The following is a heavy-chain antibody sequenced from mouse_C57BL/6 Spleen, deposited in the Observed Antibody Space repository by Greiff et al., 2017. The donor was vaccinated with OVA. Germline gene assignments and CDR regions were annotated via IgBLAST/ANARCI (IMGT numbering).Heavy chain of an antibody. J-gene: IGHJ3*01. D-gene: IGHD2-4*01. CDR1: GFTFTDYY. V-gene: IGHV7-3*01. Sequence: EVQGVESGGGLVQPGGSLSLSCAASGFTFTDYYMSWVRQPPGKALEWLGFIRNKDNGYTTEYSASVKGRFTISRDNSRSILYLQMNALRAEDSATYYCASYYDYDGGCAYWGQGTLVTVSA. CDR3: ASYYDYDGGCAY. CDR2: IRNKDNGYTT.